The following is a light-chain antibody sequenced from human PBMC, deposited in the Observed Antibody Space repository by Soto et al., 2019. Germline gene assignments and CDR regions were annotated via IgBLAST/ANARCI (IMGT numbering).Light chain of an antibody. CDR1: QGISSY. J-gene: IGKJ4*01. CDR3: QHLAGSTLT. V-gene: IGKV1-9*01. CDR2: AAS. Sequence: DIQLTQSPSFLSASVGDRVTITCRASQGISSYLAWYQQKPGKAPKLLIYAASTLQSGVPSRFSGSRSGTEFTLTISSLQTQDFATSSCQHLAGSTLTFGGGTKVEIK.